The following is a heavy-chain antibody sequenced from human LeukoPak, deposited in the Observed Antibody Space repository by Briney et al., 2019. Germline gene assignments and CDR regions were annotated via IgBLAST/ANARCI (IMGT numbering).Heavy chain of an antibody. CDR2: INPDGSIT. J-gene: IGHJ4*02. D-gene: IGHD3-22*01. Sequence: GGSLRLSCAASGFTFSNYWMHWVRQDPGKGLVWVSLINPDGSITNYADSVKGRFTISRDNSKNTLYLQMNSLRAEDTAVYYCAKAWYYYDSSGYYYTWGQGTLVTVSS. CDR1: GFTFSNYW. V-gene: IGHV3-74*01. CDR3: AKAWYYYDSSGYYYT.